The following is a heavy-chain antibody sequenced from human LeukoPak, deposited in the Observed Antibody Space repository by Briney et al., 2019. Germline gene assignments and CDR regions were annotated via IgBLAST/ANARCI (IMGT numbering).Heavy chain of an antibody. Sequence: SETLSLTCAAYGGSFSGYYWSWIRQPPGKGLEWIGEINHSGSTNYNPSLKSRVTISVDTSKNQFSLKLSSVTAADTAVYYCARDLEAVAGDFDYWGQGTLVTVSS. D-gene: IGHD6-19*01. V-gene: IGHV4-34*01. CDR1: GGSFSGYY. CDR2: INHSGST. J-gene: IGHJ4*02. CDR3: ARDLEAVAGDFDY.